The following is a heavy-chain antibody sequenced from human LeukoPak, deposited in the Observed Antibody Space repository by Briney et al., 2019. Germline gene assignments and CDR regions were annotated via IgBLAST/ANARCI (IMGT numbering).Heavy chain of an antibody. CDR1: GDSISSYY. CDR2: IYYSGST. V-gene: IGHV4-59*01. D-gene: IGHD5-24*01. J-gene: IGHJ6*02. CDR3: ARGGERWLQLHGYYYYYGMDV. Sequence: SETLSLTCTVSGDSISSYYWSWIRQPPGKGLEWIGYIYYSGSTSYNPSLKSRVTISVDTSKNQFSLKLSSVTAADTAVYYCARGGERWLQLHGYYYYYGMDVWGQGTTVTVSS.